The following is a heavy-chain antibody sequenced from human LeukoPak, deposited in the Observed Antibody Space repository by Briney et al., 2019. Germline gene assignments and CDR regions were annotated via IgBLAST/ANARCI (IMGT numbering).Heavy chain of an antibody. CDR3: ARGNIVVVPAQYNWFDP. J-gene: IGHJ5*02. Sequence: SETLSLTCTVSGGSISSGGYYWIWIRQHPGKGLEWIGYIYYSGSTYYNPSLKSRVTISVDTSKNQFSLKLSSVTAADTAVYYCARGNIVVVPAQYNWFDPWGQGTLVTVSS. D-gene: IGHD2-2*01. CDR1: GGSISSGGYY. V-gene: IGHV4-31*03. CDR2: IYYSGST.